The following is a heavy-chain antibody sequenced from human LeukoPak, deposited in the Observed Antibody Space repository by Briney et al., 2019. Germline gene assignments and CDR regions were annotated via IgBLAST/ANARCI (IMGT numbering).Heavy chain of an antibody. D-gene: IGHD6-6*01. J-gene: IGHJ4*02. CDR3: ARVDIAALLFDY. Sequence: SETLSLTCTVSGGSISSSSYSWGWIRQPPGKGLEWIGSIYYSGSTYYNPSLKSRVTISVDTSKNQFSLKLSSVTAADTAVYYCARVDIAALLFDYWGQGTLVTVSS. CDR2: IYYSGST. V-gene: IGHV4-39*07. CDR1: GGSISSSSYS.